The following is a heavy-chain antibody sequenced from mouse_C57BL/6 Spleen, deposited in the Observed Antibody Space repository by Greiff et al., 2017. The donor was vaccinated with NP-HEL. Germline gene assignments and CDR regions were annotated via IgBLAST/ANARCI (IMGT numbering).Heavy chain of an antibody. CDR3: ARRIITTVVARDY. D-gene: IGHD1-1*01. V-gene: IGHV1-61*01. CDR2: IYPSDSET. J-gene: IGHJ2*01. CDR1: GYTFTSYW. Sequence: QVQLQQPGAELVRPGSSVKLSCKASGYTFTSYWMDWVKQRPGQGLEWIGNIYPSDSETHYNQKFKDKATLTVDKSSSTAYMQLSSLTSEDSAVYDCARRIITTVVARDYWGQGTTLTVSS.